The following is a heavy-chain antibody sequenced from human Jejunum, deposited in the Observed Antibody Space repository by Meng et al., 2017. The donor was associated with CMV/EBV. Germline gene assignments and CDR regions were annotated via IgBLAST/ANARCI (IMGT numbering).Heavy chain of an antibody. CDR1: GSTFTNYY. Sequence: VKVWQSGAEVQKPGASVKVSRQASGSTFTNYYIHWVRQAPGQGLEWMGWIGPNSGDTNYAQKFQGRVTMTRDTSINTAYMELSRLNFDDTAVYYCARKMGVYYFDYWGQGTLVTVSS. J-gene: IGHJ4*02. CDR3: ARKMGVYYFDY. CDR2: IGPNSGDT. D-gene: IGHD2-8*02. V-gene: IGHV1-2*02.